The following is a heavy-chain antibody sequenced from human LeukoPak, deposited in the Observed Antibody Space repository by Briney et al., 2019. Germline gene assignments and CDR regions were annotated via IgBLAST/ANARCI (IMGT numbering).Heavy chain of an antibody. V-gene: IGHV3-21*01. CDR2: ISSSSSYI. CDR3: ASATRDGYNLS. J-gene: IGHJ5*02. CDR1: GFTFSSYT. Sequence: GGSLRLSCAASGFTFSSYTMNWVRQAPGKGLEWVSSISSSSSYIYYADSVKGRFTISRDNAKNSLYLQMNSLRAEDTAVYYSASATRDGYNLSWGQGTLVTVSS. D-gene: IGHD5-24*01.